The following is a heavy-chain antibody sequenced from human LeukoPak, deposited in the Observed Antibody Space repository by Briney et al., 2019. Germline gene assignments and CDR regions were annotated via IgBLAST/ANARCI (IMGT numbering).Heavy chain of an antibody. CDR3: AKDNTLVAFDY. CDR2: ISYDGSNK. CDR1: GFTFSNYW. J-gene: IGHJ4*02. V-gene: IGHV3-30*18. Sequence: GGSLRLSCAASGFTFSNYWMSWVRQAPGKGLEWVAVISYDGSNKYYADSVKGRFTISRDNSKNTLYLQMNSLRAEDTAVYYCAKDNTLVAFDYWGQGTLVTVSS. D-gene: IGHD2-15*01.